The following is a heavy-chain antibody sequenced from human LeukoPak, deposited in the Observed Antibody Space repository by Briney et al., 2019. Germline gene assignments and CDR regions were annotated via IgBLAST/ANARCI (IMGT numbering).Heavy chain of an antibody. CDR1: GFTFSSYG. D-gene: IGHD3-22*01. Sequence: GGSLRLSCAASGFTFSSYGMHWVRQAPGKGLEWVAVIWYDGSNKYYADSVKGRFTISRDNSKNTLYLQMNSLRAEDTAVYYCARGTLYYYDSSGQTTTDYWGQGTLVTVSS. V-gene: IGHV3-33*01. CDR3: ARGTLYYYDSSGQTTTDY. J-gene: IGHJ4*02. CDR2: IWYDGSNK.